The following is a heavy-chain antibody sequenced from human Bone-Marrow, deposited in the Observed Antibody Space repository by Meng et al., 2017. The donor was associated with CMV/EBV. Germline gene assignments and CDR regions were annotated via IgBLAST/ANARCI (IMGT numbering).Heavy chain of an antibody. J-gene: IGHJ6*02. CDR3: AKDQNSGYDPDYGMDV. CDR2: IRYDGSMI. Sequence: GESLKISCAASGFSFGTYDMYWVRHAPGKGLEWVAFIRYDGSMIYYADSVKGRFTISRDNSKNTLCLHMNGLRTEDTAIYYCAKDQNSGYDPDYGMDVWGQGTTVTVSS. CDR1: GFSFGTYD. D-gene: IGHD5-12*01. V-gene: IGHV3-30*02.